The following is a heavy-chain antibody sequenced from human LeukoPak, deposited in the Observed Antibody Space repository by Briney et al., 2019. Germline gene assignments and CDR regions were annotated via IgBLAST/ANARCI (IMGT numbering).Heavy chain of an antibody. CDR1: GFTFSSYS. D-gene: IGHD5-18*01. CDR2: ISSSSSYI. V-gene: IGHV3-21*01. CDR3: ARIPSWDTAMAAGDY. Sequence: GGSLRLSCAASGFTFSSYSMNWVRQAPGKGLEWVSSISSSSSYIYYADSVKGRFTISRDNAKNSLYLQMISLRAEDTAVYYCARIPSWDTAMAAGDYWGQGTLVTVSS. J-gene: IGHJ4*02.